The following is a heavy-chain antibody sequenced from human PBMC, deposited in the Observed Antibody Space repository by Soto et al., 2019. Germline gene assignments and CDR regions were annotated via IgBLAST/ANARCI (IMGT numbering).Heavy chain of an antibody. CDR2: ISAHNGNT. D-gene: IGHD1-1*01. Sequence: QVHLVQSGAEVKQPGASVKVSCKGSGYAFTTYGITWVRQAPGQGLEWMGWISAHNGNTNYAQKLQGRVTVTRDTSTSTAYMELRSLRSDATAVYYCARGRYGDYWGQGALVTVSS. V-gene: IGHV1-18*01. J-gene: IGHJ4*02. CDR1: GYAFTTYG. CDR3: ARGRYGDY.